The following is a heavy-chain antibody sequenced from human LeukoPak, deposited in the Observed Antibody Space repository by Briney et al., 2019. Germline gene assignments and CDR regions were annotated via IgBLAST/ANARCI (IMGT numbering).Heavy chain of an antibody. CDR3: ARVGATNYFDY. V-gene: IGHV4-38-2*02. CDR1: GYSISSGYY. CDR2: IYHSGST. D-gene: IGHD1-26*01. J-gene: IGHJ4*02. Sequence: PSETLSVTCTVSGYSISSGYYWGWIRQPPGKGLEWIGSIYHSGSTYYNPSLKSRVTISVDTSKNQFSLKLSSVTAADTAVYYCARVGATNYFDYWGQGTLVTVSS.